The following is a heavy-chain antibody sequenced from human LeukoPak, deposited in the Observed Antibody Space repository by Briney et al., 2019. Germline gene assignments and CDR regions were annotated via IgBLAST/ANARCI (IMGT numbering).Heavy chain of an antibody. CDR3: ARDSDVIAAAGYYYYYMDV. Sequence: ASVKVSCKVSGYTFTGYYMHWVRQAPGQGLKWMGWINPNSGGTNYAQKFQGRVTMTRDTSISTAYMELSRLRSDDTAVYYCARDSDVIAAAGYYYYYMDVWGKGTTVTVSS. V-gene: IGHV1-2*02. J-gene: IGHJ6*03. CDR1: GYTFTGYY. D-gene: IGHD6-13*01. CDR2: INPNSGGT.